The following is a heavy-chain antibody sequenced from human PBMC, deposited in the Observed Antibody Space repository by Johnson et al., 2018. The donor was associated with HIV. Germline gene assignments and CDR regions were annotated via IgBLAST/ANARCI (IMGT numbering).Heavy chain of an antibody. J-gene: IGHJ3*02. CDR2: ISWNGGST. V-gene: IGHV3-9*01. CDR3: ARDTWDLQDDDAFDI. Sequence: VQLVESGGGLVQPGRSLRLSCAASGFTFDDYAMHWVRQAPGKGLEWVSGISWNGGSTGYADSVKGRLTISSDNAKNSLYLQMNSLRVEDTALYYCARDTWDLQDDDAFDIWGQGTMVTVSA. CDR1: GFTFDDYA. D-gene: IGHD1-26*01.